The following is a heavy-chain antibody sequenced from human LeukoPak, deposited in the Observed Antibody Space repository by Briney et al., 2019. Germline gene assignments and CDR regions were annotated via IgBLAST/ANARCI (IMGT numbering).Heavy chain of an antibody. V-gene: IGHV4-34*01. J-gene: IGHJ4*02. CDR3: ARGIKSIAARPGRLDY. Sequence: PSETLSLTCAVYGGSFSGYYWSWIRRPPGKGLEWIGEINHSGSTSYNPSLKSRVTISVDTSKNQFSLKLSSVTAADTAVYYCARGIKSIAARPGRLDYWGQGTLVTVSS. D-gene: IGHD6-6*01. CDR2: INHSGST. CDR1: GGSFSGYY.